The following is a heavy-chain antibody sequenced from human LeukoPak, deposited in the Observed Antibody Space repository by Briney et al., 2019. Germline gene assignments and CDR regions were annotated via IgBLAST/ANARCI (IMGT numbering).Heavy chain of an antibody. V-gene: IGHV1-18*01. CDR2: ISAYNGNT. J-gene: IGHJ3*02. D-gene: IGHD3-22*01. CDR1: GYTFTSYG. CDR3: AALSGGSGYYNDAFDI. Sequence: ASVKVSCKASGYTFTSYGISWVRQAPGQGLEWMGWISAYNGNTNYAQKLQGRVTMTTDTSTSTAYMELRSLRSDDTAVYYCAALSGGSGYYNDAFDIWGQGTMVTVSS.